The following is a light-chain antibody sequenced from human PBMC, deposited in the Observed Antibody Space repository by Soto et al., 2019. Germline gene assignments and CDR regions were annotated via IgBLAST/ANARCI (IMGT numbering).Light chain of an antibody. CDR2: GAS. CDR3: QQYGGSPIT. Sequence: IVMTQSPGTLSLSPGERATLSCRASQSVSSRLAWYQHKPGQAPRLLISGASSRASGVPDRFSGSGSETDFTLIISRLQPEDFALYYCQQYGGSPITFGQGTRLENK. CDR1: QSVSSR. V-gene: IGKV3-20*01. J-gene: IGKJ5*01.